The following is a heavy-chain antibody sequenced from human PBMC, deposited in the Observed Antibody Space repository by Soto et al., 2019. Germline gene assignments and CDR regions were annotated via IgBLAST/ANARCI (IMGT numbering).Heavy chain of an antibody. J-gene: IGHJ4*02. D-gene: IGHD2-2*01. Sequence: SETLSLTCAVSGDSISSGGFSWSWIRQPPGKGLEWIGYIYHSGTSFYNTSLKSRVNISVDGSKKQFSLKVNSVTAADTAVYYCARGRLVPAVNFDYWGLGTLVTVS. V-gene: IGHV4-30-2*01. CDR3: ARGRLVPAVNFDY. CDR1: GDSISSGGFS. CDR2: IYHSGTS.